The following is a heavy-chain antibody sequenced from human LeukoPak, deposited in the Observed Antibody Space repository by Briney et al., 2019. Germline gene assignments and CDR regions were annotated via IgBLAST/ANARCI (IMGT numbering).Heavy chain of an antibody. Sequence: GGSLRLSCAASGFTFNSYNMNWVRQAPGKGLEWVSYISSDSSTIFYADSVKGRFTISRDNVKNSLFLQLNSLRDEDTAVYYCARENYFSFDYWGQGALVTVSS. CDR2: ISSDSSTI. CDR3: ARENYFSFDY. D-gene: IGHD3-16*01. V-gene: IGHV3-48*02. CDR1: GFTFNSYN. J-gene: IGHJ4*02.